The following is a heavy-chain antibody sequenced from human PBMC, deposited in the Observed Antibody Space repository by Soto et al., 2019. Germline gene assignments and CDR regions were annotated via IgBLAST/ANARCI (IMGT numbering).Heavy chain of an antibody. J-gene: IGHJ4*02. CDR3: AKGSSDYRPYYFDY. V-gene: IGHV3-23*01. D-gene: IGHD3-22*01. CDR2: ITGSGGST. Sequence: EVQLLESGGGLVQPGGSLRLSCAASGFTFSTSAMSWVRQAPGKGLEWVSAITGSGGSTYYADSVKGRFTISRDNSKNTMYLHMNSLRADDTALYFCAKGSSDYRPYYFDYWGQGTLVTVSS. CDR1: GFTFSTSA.